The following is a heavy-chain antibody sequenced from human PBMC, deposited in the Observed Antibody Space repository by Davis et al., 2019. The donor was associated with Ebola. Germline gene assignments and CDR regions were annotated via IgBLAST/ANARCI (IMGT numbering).Heavy chain of an antibody. Sequence: SETLSLTCTVSGGSISTHYWSWIRQPPGKGLEWIGYIYYSGSTNYNPSLKSRVTISVDTSKNQFSLKLSSVTAADTAVYYCARVGSSSSHYYYYYGMDVWGQGTTVTVSS. CDR3: ARVGSSSSHYYYYYGMDV. V-gene: IGHV4-59*11. CDR1: GGSISTHY. D-gene: IGHD6-6*01. CDR2: IYYSGST. J-gene: IGHJ6*02.